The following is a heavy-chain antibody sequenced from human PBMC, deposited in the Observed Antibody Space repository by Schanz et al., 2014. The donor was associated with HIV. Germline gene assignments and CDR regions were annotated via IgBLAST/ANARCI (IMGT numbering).Heavy chain of an antibody. CDR3: ARGGIWEWDQPDFDY. V-gene: IGHV3-33*08. Sequence: QVQLVESGGGVVQPGRSLRLSCTASGLTFSSSIMHWVRQAPGKGLEGVAAMWYDESHKGYADSVKGRFTISRDNSKNTLYLQMNSLRADDTAVYYCARGGIWEWDQPDFDYWGQGTLVTVSS. CDR1: GLTFSSSI. D-gene: IGHD2-15*01. CDR2: MWYDESHK. J-gene: IGHJ4*02.